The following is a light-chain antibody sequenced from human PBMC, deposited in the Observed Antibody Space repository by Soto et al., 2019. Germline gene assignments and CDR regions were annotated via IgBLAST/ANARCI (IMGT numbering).Light chain of an antibody. Sequence: EIVLTQSPATLSLSPGERATLSCRASQSVSSYLAWYQQKPGQAPRLLIYDASNRAAGISARFSGSGSGTDFTLTISSLEPEDFAVYYCQQRSSWPVTFGQGTQLEIK. J-gene: IGKJ5*01. V-gene: IGKV3-11*01. CDR3: QQRSSWPVT. CDR2: DAS. CDR1: QSVSSY.